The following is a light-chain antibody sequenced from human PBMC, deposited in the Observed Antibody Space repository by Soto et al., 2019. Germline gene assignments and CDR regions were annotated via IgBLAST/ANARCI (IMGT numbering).Light chain of an antibody. CDR3: QSYDRSLRTYV. CDR1: SSNIGAGYD. V-gene: IGLV1-40*01. CDR2: GNS. Sequence: QSVLTQPPSVSGSPGQSVTISCSWSSSNIGAGYDVNWYRQLPGTAPKLLIYGNSDRPSGVPDRFSGSKSGTSASLAITGLQAEDEAVYFCQSYDRSLRTYVFGTGTKVTVL. J-gene: IGLJ1*01.